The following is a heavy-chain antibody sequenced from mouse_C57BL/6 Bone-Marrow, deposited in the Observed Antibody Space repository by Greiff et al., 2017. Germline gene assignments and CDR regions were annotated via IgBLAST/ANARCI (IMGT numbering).Heavy chain of an antibody. CDR2: IDPSDSYT. CDR3: ARGCAWFAY. V-gene: IGHV1-50*01. J-gene: IGHJ3*01. CDR1: GYTFTSYW. Sequence: QVQLQQPGAELVKPGASVKLSCKASGYTFTSYWMQWVKQRPGQGLEWIGEIDPSDSYTNYNQQFKGKATLTVDTSSSTAYMQLSSLTSEDSAVYYGARGCAWFAYWGQGTLVTVSA.